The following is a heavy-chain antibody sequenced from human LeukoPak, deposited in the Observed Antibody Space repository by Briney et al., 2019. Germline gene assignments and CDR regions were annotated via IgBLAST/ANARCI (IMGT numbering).Heavy chain of an antibody. V-gene: IGHV3-7*05. J-gene: IGHJ4*02. Sequence: AGGSLRLSCAASGFTFTSYWMSWVRQTPGKGLEWVAHLNQDGSERYYVDSVKGRFTISRENAKNSLYLQMNSLRAEDTAVYYCARGSGVLMVYATYYFDYWGQGTLVTVSS. CDR3: ARGSGVLMVYATYYFDY. D-gene: IGHD2-8*01. CDR1: GFTFTSYW. CDR2: LNQDGSER.